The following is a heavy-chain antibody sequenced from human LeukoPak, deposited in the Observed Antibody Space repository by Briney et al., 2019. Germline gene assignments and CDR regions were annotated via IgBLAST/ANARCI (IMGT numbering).Heavy chain of an antibody. CDR2: IWHDASHT. CDR3: AKDRIAAAVFHYYYGMDV. Sequence: GGSLRLSCAASGFSFSTYAMHWVRQAPGKGLEWVALIWHDASHTFYTDSVKGRFTISRDNSKNTLYLQMNSLRAEDTAVYCCAKDRIAAAVFHYYYGMDVWGQGTTVTVSS. CDR1: GFSFSTYA. J-gene: IGHJ6*02. D-gene: IGHD6-13*01. V-gene: IGHV3-30*02.